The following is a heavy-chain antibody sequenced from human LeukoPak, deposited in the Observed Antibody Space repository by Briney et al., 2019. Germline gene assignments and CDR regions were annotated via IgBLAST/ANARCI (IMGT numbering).Heavy chain of an antibody. V-gene: IGHV3-21*01. CDR3: ARDSAGGAIVVVPAAMRGVDWFDP. Sequence: GGSLRLSCAASGFTFSSYSMNWARQAPGKGLEWVSSISSSSSYIYYADSVKGRFTISRDNAKNSLYLQMNSLRAEDTAVYYCARDSAGGAIVVVPAAMRGVDWFDPWGQGTLVTVSS. CDR1: GFTFSSYS. J-gene: IGHJ5*02. D-gene: IGHD2-2*01. CDR2: ISSSSSYI.